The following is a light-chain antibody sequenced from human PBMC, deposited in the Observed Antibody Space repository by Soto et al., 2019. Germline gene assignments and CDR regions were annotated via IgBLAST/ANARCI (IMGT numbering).Light chain of an antibody. CDR1: QNISSY. Sequence: DIQMTQSPSSLSASVGDRVTITCRASQNISSYLNWYRQKPGKAPNLLIYVASSLQSGVPSRVSGSGSGTDFTLTITSLQPEDFATYYCQQSYTIPLTFGGGTKVEIK. CDR3: QQSYTIPLT. V-gene: IGKV1-39*01. J-gene: IGKJ4*01. CDR2: VAS.